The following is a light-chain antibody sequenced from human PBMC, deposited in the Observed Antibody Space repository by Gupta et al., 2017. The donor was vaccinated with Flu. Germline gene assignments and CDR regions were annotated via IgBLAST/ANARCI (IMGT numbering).Light chain of an antibody. CDR1: QYVNNY. J-gene: IGKJ1*01. V-gene: IGKV3-11*01. Sequence: PASVSSSLGDRATITCRASQYVNNYLAWYQQKPGQAPKLLIYDISTMDSGIPARFSGSGSGSEFTLTISSLEPEDFGVYYCEQGHSCPWTFGQGTKVEIK. CDR2: DIS. CDR3: EQGHSCPWT.